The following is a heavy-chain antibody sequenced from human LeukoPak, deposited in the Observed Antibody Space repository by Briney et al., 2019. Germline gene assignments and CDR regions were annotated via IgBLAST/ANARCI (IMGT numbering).Heavy chain of an antibody. V-gene: IGHV3-23*01. CDR1: GFTFSSYA. CDR3: AKGTAMAPTYHYYGMDV. J-gene: IGHJ6*02. Sequence: GGSLRLSCAASGFTFSSYAMSWVRQAPGKGLEWVSAISASGGSTYYADSVKGRFTISRDNSKNTLYLQMNSLRAEDTAVYYCAKGTAMAPTYHYYGMDVWGQGTTVTVSS. CDR2: ISASGGST. D-gene: IGHD5-18*01.